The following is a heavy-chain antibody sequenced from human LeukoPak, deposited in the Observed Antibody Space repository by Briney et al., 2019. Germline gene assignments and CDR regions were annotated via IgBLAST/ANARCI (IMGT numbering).Heavy chain of an antibody. CDR2: INHSGST. V-gene: IGHV4-34*01. D-gene: IGHD1-26*01. CDR1: GGSFSGYY. Sequence: SETLSLTCAVYGGSFSGYYWSWIRQPPGKGLEWIGEINHSGSTNYNPSLKSRVTISVDTSKNQFSLKLSSVTAADTAVYYCARQGEAFDIWGQGTMVTVPS. CDR3: ARQGEAFDI. J-gene: IGHJ3*02.